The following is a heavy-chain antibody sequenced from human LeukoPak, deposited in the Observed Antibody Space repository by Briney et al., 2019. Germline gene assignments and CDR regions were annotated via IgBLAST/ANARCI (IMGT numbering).Heavy chain of an antibody. Sequence: GRSLRLSCAASGFTFSSYWKHWVRQAPGKGLVWVSRINSDGSSTSYADSVKGRFTISRDNAKNTLYLQMNSLRAEDTAVYYCARDALWSTEIDYWGQGTLVTVSS. CDR2: INSDGSST. J-gene: IGHJ4*02. D-gene: IGHD3-10*01. CDR3: ARDALWSTEIDY. CDR1: GFTFSSYW. V-gene: IGHV3-74*01.